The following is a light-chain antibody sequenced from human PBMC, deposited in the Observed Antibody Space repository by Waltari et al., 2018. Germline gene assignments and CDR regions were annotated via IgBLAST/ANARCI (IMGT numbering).Light chain of an antibody. J-gene: IGKJ1*01. CDR2: DAS. CDR1: QSVTRT. CDR3: QKYGTLPAT. V-gene: IGKV3-20*01. Sequence: EIVLTQSPGPLSLSPGERATLFCRASQSVTRTLAWYQQKPGQAPRLLIYDASSRATGIPDRFSGSGYGTDFSLTISRLEPEDFAVYYCQKYGTLPATFGQGTKVEIK.